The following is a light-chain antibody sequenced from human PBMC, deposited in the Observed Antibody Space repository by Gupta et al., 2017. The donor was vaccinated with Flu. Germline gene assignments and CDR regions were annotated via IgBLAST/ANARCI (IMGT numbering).Light chain of an antibody. V-gene: IGLV2-14*01. J-gene: IGLJ1*01. Sequence: QSALTQPASVSGSPGQSITISCTGTSSDVGGYNSVSWYQQHPGKAPKLMIYEVSNRPSGVSNRFSGSKSGNAASLTISGLQAEDEADYYCSSYTSSSNTRVFGTGTQVTVL. CDR1: SSDVGGYNS. CDR3: SSYTSSSNTRV. CDR2: EVS.